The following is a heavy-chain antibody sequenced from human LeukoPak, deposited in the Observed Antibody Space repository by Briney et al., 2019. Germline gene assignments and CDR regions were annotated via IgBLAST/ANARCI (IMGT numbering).Heavy chain of an antibody. CDR1: GYIFTNYW. J-gene: IGHJ4*02. CDR2: IYPGDSDT. D-gene: IGHD3-10*01. Sequence: GESLKISCKGSGYIFTNYWIAWVRQMPGKGLEWMGIIYPGDSDTRYSPSFQGQVTISVDKSISTAYLQWSSLKASDSAMYYCARQFTMVWHPDNWGQGTLVTVSS. CDR3: ARQFTMVWHPDN. V-gene: IGHV5-51*01.